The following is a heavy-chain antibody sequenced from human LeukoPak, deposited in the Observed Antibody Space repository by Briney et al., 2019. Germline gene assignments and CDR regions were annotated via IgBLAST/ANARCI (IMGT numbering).Heavy chain of an antibody. V-gene: IGHV3-23*01. D-gene: IGHD3-22*01. CDR3: AKSRDSSGYYRLGYYYYGMDV. Sequence: GGSLRLSCAASGFTFSSYAMSWVRQAPGKGLEWVSAISGSGGSTYYADSVKGRFTISRDNSKNTLYLQMNSLRAEDTAVYYCAKSRDSSGYYRLGYYYYGMDVWGQGTTVTVSS. CDR1: GFTFSSYA. J-gene: IGHJ6*02. CDR2: ISGSGGST.